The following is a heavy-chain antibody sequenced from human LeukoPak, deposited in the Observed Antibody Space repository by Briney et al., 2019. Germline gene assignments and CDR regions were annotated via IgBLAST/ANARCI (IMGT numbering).Heavy chain of an antibody. CDR1: GFTFSSYG. CDR3: AKERYCSSTSCYGDDAFDI. CDR2: IRYDGSNK. Sequence: GGSLRLSCAASGFTFSSYGMHWVRQAPGKGLEWVAFIRYDGSNKYYADSVKGRFTISRANSKNTLYLQMNSLRAEDTAVYYCAKERYCSSTSCYGDDAFDIWGQGTMITVSS. D-gene: IGHD2-2*01. J-gene: IGHJ3*02. V-gene: IGHV3-30*02.